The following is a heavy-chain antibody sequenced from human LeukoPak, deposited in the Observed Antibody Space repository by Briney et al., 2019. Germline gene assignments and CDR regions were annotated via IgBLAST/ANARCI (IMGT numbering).Heavy chain of an antibody. V-gene: IGHV1-18*01. J-gene: IGHJ6*03. CDR1: GYTFTSYG. CDR2: ISAYNANT. D-gene: IGHD5-18*01. CDR3: ARRCHSYRAATAYYYYYMDV. Sequence: ASVKVSCKASGYTFTSYGITWVRQAPGQGLEWMGWISAYNANTDYAQKLQGRVTMTTDTSTSTAYMELRSLRSDDTAVYYCARRCHSYRAATAYYYYYMDVWGKGTTVTVSS.